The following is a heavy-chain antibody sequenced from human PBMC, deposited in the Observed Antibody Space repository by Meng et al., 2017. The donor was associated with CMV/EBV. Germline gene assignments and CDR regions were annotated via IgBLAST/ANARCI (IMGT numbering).Heavy chain of an antibody. CDR2: INWNSGDI. Sequence: SLKISCAASGFTFDDYAMPWVRQAPGKGLEWVSGINWNSGDIGYADSVKGRFTISRDNAKNSLYLQMNSLRDEDTALYYCAKDIRGYWYSLEYWGQGTLVTVSS. J-gene: IGHJ4*02. CDR3: AKDIRGYWYSLEY. V-gene: IGHV3-9*01. CDR1: GFTFDDYA. D-gene: IGHD2-2*03.